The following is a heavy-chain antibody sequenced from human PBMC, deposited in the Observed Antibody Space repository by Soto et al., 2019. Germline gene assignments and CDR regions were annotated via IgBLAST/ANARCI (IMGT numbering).Heavy chain of an antibody. Sequence: QVQLVQSGAEVKKPGASVKVSCKASGYTFTSYGISWVRQAPGQGLEWMGWISAYNGNTNYAQKLQGRVTMTKDPSKSTAYMELRSLKTDHTAVYYCARDWTKWHHYYYYGMDVWGQGTPVTVSS. V-gene: IGHV1-18*01. CDR2: ISAYNGNT. CDR3: ARDWTKWHHYYYYGMDV. J-gene: IGHJ6*02. D-gene: IGHD5-12*01. CDR1: GYTFTSYG.